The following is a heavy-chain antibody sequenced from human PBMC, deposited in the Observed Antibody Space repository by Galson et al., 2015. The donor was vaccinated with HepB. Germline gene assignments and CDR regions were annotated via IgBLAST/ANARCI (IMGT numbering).Heavy chain of an antibody. CDR3: ARLKSDPGMPFDS. J-gene: IGHJ4*02. CDR1: GDSISSGDYY. V-gene: IGHV4-30-4*01. Sequence: TLSLTCTVSGDSISSGDYYWSWVRQPPGKGLEWIAFIHDSGTTHHNPSLQTRTAMSVDTSTNQFSLRLTSVTAADTAVYFCARLKSDPGMPFDSWGQGTLVIVSS. CDR2: IHDSGTT. D-gene: IGHD2-2*01.